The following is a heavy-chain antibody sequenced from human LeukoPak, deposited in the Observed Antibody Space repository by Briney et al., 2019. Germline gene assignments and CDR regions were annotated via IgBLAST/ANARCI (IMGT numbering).Heavy chain of an antibody. CDR1: GYTFTNYA. J-gene: IGHJ3*02. CDR2: INAGNGNT. V-gene: IGHV1-3*01. D-gene: IGHD3-10*01. CDR3: AGDSSGSGYASDI. Sequence: ASVKVSCKASGYTFTNYAMHWVRQAPGQRLEWMGWINAGNGNTKYSQEFQGRVTITRDPSASPAYMELSRLRSDDTAVYYCAGDSSGSGYASDIWGQGTMVTVSS.